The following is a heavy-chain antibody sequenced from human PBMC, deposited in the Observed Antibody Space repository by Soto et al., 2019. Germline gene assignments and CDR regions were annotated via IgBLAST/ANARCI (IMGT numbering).Heavy chain of an antibody. J-gene: IGHJ4*02. CDR1: GFTFSSYS. CDR3: AARYCTDGVCPFDY. Sequence: PGGSLRLSCAASGFTFSSYSMNWVRQAPGKGLEWVSSISRSGSAIYYADSVKGRFTISRDNARNSLYLQMDSLRAEDMAVYYCAARYCTDGVCPFDYWGRGTQVTVSS. V-gene: IGHV3-21*01. CDR2: ISRSGSAI. D-gene: IGHD2-8*01.